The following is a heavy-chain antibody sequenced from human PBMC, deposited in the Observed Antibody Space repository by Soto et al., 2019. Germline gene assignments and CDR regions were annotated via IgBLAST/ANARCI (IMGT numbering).Heavy chain of an antibody. Sequence: PGGSLRLSCAASGFTFSSYGMHWVRQAPGKGLEWVAVISYDGSNKYYADSVKGRFTISRDNSKNTLYLQMNSLRAEDTAVYYCAKRESIAARPSDAFDIWGQGTMVTVSS. CDR1: GFTFSSYG. CDR3: AKRESIAARPSDAFDI. V-gene: IGHV3-30*18. J-gene: IGHJ3*02. CDR2: ISYDGSNK. D-gene: IGHD6-6*01.